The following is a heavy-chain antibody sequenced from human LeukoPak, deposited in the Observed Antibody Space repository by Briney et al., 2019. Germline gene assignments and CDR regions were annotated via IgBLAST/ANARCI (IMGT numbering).Heavy chain of an antibody. D-gene: IGHD6-13*01. CDR3: ARDKSIEVSSSRDY. Sequence: ASVKVSCKASGYTFTSYGFSWVRQAPGQGLEWMGWISTYNGNTNYAQKLQGRVTMTTDTSTSTAYMELRSLRSDDTAVYYCARDKSIEVSSSRDYWGQGTLVTVSS. J-gene: IGHJ4*02. CDR1: GYTFTSYG. V-gene: IGHV1-18*01. CDR2: ISTYNGNT.